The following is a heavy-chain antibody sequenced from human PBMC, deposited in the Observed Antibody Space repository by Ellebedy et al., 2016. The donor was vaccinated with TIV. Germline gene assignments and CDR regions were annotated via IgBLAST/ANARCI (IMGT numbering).Heavy chain of an antibody. CDR2: VDPSDSYT. D-gene: IGHD5-12*01. J-gene: IGHJ4*02. CDR3: ARHWGGYGHFDY. Sequence: GESLKISCKGSGYSFSTYWISWVRQMPGKGLEWMGRVDPSDSYTNYSPAFQGHVTISADKSTSTAFLQWSSLKASDTAIYYCARHWGGYGHFDYWGQGTLVTVSS. V-gene: IGHV5-10-1*01. CDR1: GYSFSTYW.